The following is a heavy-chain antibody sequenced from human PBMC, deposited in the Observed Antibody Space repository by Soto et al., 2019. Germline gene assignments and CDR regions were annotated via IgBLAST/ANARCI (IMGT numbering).Heavy chain of an antibody. D-gene: IGHD2-21*02. Sequence: QVQLVQSGAEVKKPGSSVKVSCKASGGTFSSYTISWVRQAPGQGLEWMGRLIPILGIANYAQKFQGRATITADKSTRTAYMELSSLRSEDTAVYYCARSAYCGGDCPGYWGQGTLVTVSS. CDR1: GGTFSSYT. CDR2: LIPILGIA. J-gene: IGHJ4*02. CDR3: ARSAYCGGDCPGY. V-gene: IGHV1-69*02.